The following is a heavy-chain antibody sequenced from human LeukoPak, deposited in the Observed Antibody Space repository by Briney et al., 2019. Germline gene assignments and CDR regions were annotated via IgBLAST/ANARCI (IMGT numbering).Heavy chain of an antibody. Sequence: SETLSLTCTVSGGSISSSSYYWGWIRQPPGKGLEWIGSIYYSGSTYYNPSLKSRATISVDTSKNQFSLKLSSVTAADTAVYYCARCKKNNYDSSGYHGDWFDPWGQGTLVTVSS. D-gene: IGHD3-22*01. V-gene: IGHV4-39*01. CDR2: IYYSGST. CDR1: GGSISSSSYY. J-gene: IGHJ5*02. CDR3: ARCKKNNYDSSGYHGDWFDP.